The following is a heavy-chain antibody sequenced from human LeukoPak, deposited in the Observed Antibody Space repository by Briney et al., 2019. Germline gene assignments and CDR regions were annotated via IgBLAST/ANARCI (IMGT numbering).Heavy chain of an antibody. CDR2: IYSGGST. J-gene: IGHJ4*02. D-gene: IGHD5-18*01. V-gene: IGHV3-53*01. CDR1: GFTVSSNY. Sequence: GGSLRLSCAASGFTVSSNYMSWVRQAPGKGLEWVSVIYSGGSTYYADSVKGRFTISRDNSKNTLYLQMNSLRAEDTAVYYCASLRGYSYSSVQYYFDYWGQGTLVTVSS. CDR3: ASLRGYSYSSVQYYFDY.